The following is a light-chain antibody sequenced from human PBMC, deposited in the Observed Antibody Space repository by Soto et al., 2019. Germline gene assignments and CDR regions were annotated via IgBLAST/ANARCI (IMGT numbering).Light chain of an antibody. CDR2: KAS. V-gene: IGKV1-5*03. CDR3: QQYNSYSSYT. Sequence: DIQITQSPSTLSSSVGDRVTITCLSSQSISSWLAWYQQKPGKAPKLLIYKASSLESGVPSRFSGSGSGTEFTLTISSLQPDDFATYYCQQYNSYSSYTFGQGAKVDIK. J-gene: IGKJ2*01. CDR1: QSISSW.